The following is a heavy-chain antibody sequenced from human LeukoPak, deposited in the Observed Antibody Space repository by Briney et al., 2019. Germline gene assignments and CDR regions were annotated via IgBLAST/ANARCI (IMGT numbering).Heavy chain of an antibody. Sequence: PGGSLRLSCAASGFTFSSYWMSWVRQTPGKGLEWVANIKQDGSEKYYVDSVKGRFTISRDNAKNSLYLQMNSLRAEDTAVYYCARDPNGDYDETFFDIWGQGTMVTVSS. J-gene: IGHJ3*02. V-gene: IGHV3-7*01. CDR1: GFTFSSYW. CDR2: IKQDGSEK. D-gene: IGHD4-17*01. CDR3: ARDPNGDYDETFFDI.